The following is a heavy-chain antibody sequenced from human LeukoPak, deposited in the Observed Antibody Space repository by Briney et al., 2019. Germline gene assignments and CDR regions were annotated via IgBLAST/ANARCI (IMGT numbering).Heavy chain of an antibody. V-gene: IGHV4-34*01. J-gene: IGHJ4*02. CDR2: INHSGST. D-gene: IGHD3-22*01. Sequence: SETLSLTCAVYGGSFSGYYWSWIRQPPGKGLEWIGEINHSGSTNYNPSLKSRVTISVDTSKNQFSLKLSSVTAADTAVYYCARLSYYYDIDYWGQGTLVTVSS. CDR3: ARLSYYYDIDY. CDR1: GGSFSGYY.